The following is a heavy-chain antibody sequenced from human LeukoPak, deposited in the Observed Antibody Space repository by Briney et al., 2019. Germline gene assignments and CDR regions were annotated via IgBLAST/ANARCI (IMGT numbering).Heavy chain of an antibody. D-gene: IGHD6-13*01. Sequence: SETLSLTCAVYGESFSGYYWSWICQPPGKGLEWIGEVNHSGSTNYNPSLKSRVTISVDTSKNQFSLKLSSVTAADTAVYYCARGGPGQQLVLVYWGQGTLVTVSS. CDR1: GESFSGYY. V-gene: IGHV4-34*01. CDR2: VNHSGST. CDR3: ARGGPGQQLVLVY. J-gene: IGHJ4*02.